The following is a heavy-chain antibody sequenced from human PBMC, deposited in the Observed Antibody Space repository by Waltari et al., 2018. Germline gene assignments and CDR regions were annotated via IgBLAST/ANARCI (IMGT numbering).Heavy chain of an antibody. J-gene: IGHJ3*02. CDR2: IIPIFGTA. Sequence: QVQLVQSGAEVKKPGSSVKVSCKASGGTFSSYAISWVRQAPGQGLEWMGRIIPIFGTANYAQKFQGRVTSTADKSTSTAYMELSSLRSEDTAVYYCARDTGYYYDSSGYYNAFDIWGQGTMVTVSS. CDR3: ARDTGYYYDSSGYYNAFDI. V-gene: IGHV1-69*13. D-gene: IGHD3-22*01. CDR1: GGTFSSYA.